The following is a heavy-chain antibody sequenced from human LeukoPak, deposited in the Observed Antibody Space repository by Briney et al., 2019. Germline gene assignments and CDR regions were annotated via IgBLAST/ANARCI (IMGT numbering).Heavy chain of an antibody. CDR1: GFTFSSHG. D-gene: IGHD3/OR15-3a*01. CDR3: AKFRGTGVGAFDI. V-gene: IGHV3-23*01. CDR2: ISPNGVIT. J-gene: IGHJ3*02. Sequence: PGGSLRLSCAASGFTFSSHGMNWVRQAPGKGLEWVSGISPNGVITYYADSVKGRFTISRDNSKNTVYLQMNSLRAEDTALYYCAKFRGTGVGAFDIWGQGTMVTVPS.